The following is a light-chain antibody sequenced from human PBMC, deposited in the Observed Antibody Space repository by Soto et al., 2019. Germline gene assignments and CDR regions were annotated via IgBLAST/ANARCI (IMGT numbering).Light chain of an antibody. Sequence: IVLTQSPCTLSLSPGERTTLSCRASQSISRYLAWYQQKPGQGPRLLIYGASSRATGTPDRFSGSGSGTDFTLTISRLEPEDFAVYYCQQYGSSRTFGQGTKV. CDR1: QSISRY. J-gene: IGKJ1*01. CDR3: QQYGSSRT. CDR2: GAS. V-gene: IGKV3-20*01.